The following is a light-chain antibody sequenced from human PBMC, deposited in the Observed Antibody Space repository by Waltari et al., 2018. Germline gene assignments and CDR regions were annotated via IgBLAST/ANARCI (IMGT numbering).Light chain of an antibody. CDR1: QYISNH. Sequence: EVLLTPSPATLSLSPGEGATLSCTASQYISNHLAWYQQKPGQAPRLLIYDGSNRATDIPPRFSGSGSGTDFTLTISSLEPEDSAVYYCQQRYNWPPTFGQGTKLEI. CDR3: QQRYNWPPT. V-gene: IGKV3-11*01. J-gene: IGKJ2*01. CDR2: DGS.